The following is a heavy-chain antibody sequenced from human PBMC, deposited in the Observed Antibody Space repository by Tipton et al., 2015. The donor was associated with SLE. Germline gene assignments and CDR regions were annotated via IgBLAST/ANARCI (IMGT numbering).Heavy chain of an antibody. J-gene: IGHJ5*01. D-gene: IGHD1-26*01. CDR3: ARRGVIVGTTWDS. CDR2: IYPTGNT. V-gene: IGHV4-4*07. CDR1: GGSISSYY. Sequence: TLSLTCTVSGGSISSYYWSWIRQSAAKGLEWIGRIYPTGNTNYNPSLNSRVTMSVDTSKNQFSLNLTSVTAADTAVYYCARRGVIVGTTWDSWGQGALVTVSA.